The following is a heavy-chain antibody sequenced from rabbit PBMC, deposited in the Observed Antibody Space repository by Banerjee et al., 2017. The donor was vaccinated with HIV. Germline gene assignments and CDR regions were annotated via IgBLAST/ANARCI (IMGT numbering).Heavy chain of an antibody. Sequence: QSLEESGGDLVKPGASLTLTCTASGFSFSNRYVMCWVRQAPGKGLEWIACINTSTGNTVYASWAKGRFTISSHNAQNTLYLQLNSLTAADTATYFCVRDAAGSYYFFNLWGPGTLVTV. V-gene: IGHV1S40*01. CDR3: VRDAAGSYYFFNL. J-gene: IGHJ4*01. CDR2: INTSTGNT. CDR1: GFSFSNRYV. D-gene: IGHD8-1*01.